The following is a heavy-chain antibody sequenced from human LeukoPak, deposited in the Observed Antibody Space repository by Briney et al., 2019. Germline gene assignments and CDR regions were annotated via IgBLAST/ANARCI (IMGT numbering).Heavy chain of an antibody. J-gene: IGHJ4*02. CDR1: GYTFTSYG. D-gene: IGHD6-19*01. CDR2: ISAYNGNT. Sequence: GASVKVSCKASGYTFTSYGMSWVRQAPGQGLEWMGWISAYNGNTNYAQKLQGRVTMTTDTSTSTAYMELRSLRSDDTAVYYCARVGYSSGWYPPDFDYWGQGTLVTVSS. V-gene: IGHV1-18*01. CDR3: ARVGYSSGWYPPDFDY.